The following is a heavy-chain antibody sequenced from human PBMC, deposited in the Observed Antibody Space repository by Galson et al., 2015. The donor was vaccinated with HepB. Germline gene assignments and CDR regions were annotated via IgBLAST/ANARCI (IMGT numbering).Heavy chain of an antibody. CDR3: AAVGVLASSSSYPGVPSGGYYFDY. CDR2: IKHSGST. CDR1: GGSFSGYY. Sequence: SETLSLTCAVYGGSFSGYYWSWIRQPPGEGLEWIGEIKHSGSTNYNPSLKSRDTISVDTSKNQFSLKLSSVTAADTAVYYCAAVGVLASSSSYPGVPSGGYYFDYWGQGTLVTVSS. J-gene: IGHJ4*02. D-gene: IGHD6-6*01. V-gene: IGHV4-34*01.